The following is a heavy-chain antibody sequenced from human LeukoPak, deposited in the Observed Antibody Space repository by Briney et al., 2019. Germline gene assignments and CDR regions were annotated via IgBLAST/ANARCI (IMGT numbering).Heavy chain of an antibody. V-gene: IGHV4-59*08. D-gene: IGHD1-26*01. Sequence: SETLSLTCTVSGGSISSYYWSWIRQPPGKGLEWIGYICYSGSTNYNPSLKSRVTISVDTSKNQFSLKLSSVTAADTAVYYCARHYSGSYSFGYAFDIWGQGTMVTVSS. CDR3: ARHYSGSYSFGYAFDI. CDR2: ICYSGST. J-gene: IGHJ3*02. CDR1: GGSISSYY.